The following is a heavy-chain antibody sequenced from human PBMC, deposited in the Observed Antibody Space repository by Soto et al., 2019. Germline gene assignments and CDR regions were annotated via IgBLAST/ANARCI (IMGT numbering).Heavy chain of an antibody. CDR3: ASLRAGAGTRIHWCDP. Sequence: SQTLSLTRSVSGACISSSSYYGGWIRQPPGQGLEWIGSIYYSGSTYYNPSLNSRVTISVDTAKNQLSLEPGAGTAADTAVYYCASLRAGAGTRIHWCDPWGQGALV. J-gene: IGHJ5*02. CDR1: GACISSSSYY. V-gene: IGHV4-39*01. D-gene: IGHD6-19*01. CDR2: IYYSGST.